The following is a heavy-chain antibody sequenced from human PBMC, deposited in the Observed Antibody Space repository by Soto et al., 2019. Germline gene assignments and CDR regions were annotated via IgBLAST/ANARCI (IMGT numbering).Heavy chain of an antibody. Sequence: SETLSLTCAVYGGSFSGCYWSWIRQPPGKGLEWIGEINQSGSTNYNPSLKSRVTISVDTSKNQFSLKLSSVTAADTAVYYCARGSRQQLVRRDWFDPWGQGTLVTVSS. CDR1: GGSFSGCY. V-gene: IGHV4-34*01. J-gene: IGHJ5*02. CDR3: ARGSRQQLVRRDWFDP. D-gene: IGHD6-13*01. CDR2: INQSGST.